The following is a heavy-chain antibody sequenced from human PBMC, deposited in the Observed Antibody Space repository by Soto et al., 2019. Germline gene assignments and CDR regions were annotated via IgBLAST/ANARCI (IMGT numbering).Heavy chain of an antibody. D-gene: IGHD5-12*01. CDR2: INPSGGST. CDR3: ARRRDGYNQLDY. Sequence: QVQLVQSGAEVKKPGASVRVSCKASAYTFTSYYIHWVRQAPGQGLEWMGIINPSGGSTSYAQKCQGRVTMTRDTSTSTVYMELSSLRSEDTAVYYCARRRDGYNQLDYWGQGTLVTVSS. CDR1: AYTFTSYY. J-gene: IGHJ4*02. V-gene: IGHV1-46*01.